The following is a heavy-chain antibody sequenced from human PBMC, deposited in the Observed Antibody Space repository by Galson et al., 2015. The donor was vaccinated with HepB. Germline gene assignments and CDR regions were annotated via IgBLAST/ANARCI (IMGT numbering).Heavy chain of an antibody. J-gene: IGHJ4*02. CDR2: IKTDGSEK. CDR1: GFNFNNYW. V-gene: IGHV3-7*01. CDR3: GRDWDGSGPSIDY. D-gene: IGHD3-10*01. Sequence: SLRLSCAASGFNFNNYWMSWVRQAPGRGLEWVANIKTDGSEKYYVDSVKGRFTISRDNTKNSLYLQMNSLRTEDTAAYYCGRDWDGSGPSIDYWGQGTLVTVSS.